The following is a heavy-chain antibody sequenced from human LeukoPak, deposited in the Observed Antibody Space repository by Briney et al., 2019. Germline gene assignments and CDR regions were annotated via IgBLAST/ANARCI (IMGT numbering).Heavy chain of an antibody. J-gene: IGHJ6*02. CDR1: GVTFSSYG. CDR3: AKEGITMVRGVPYYYGMDV. V-gene: IGHV3-30*18. D-gene: IGHD3-10*01. Sequence: GGSLRLSCAASGVTFSSYGMHWVRQAPGKGLERVAVISYDGSNKYYADSVKGRFTISRDNSKNTLYLQMNSLRAEDTAVYYCAKEGITMVRGVPYYYGMDVWGQGTTVTVSS. CDR2: ISYDGSNK.